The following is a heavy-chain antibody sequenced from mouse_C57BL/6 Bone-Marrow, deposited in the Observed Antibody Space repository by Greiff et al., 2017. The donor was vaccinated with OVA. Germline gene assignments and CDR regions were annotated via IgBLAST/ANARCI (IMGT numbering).Heavy chain of an antibody. J-gene: IGHJ4*01. CDR2: ISNGGGSN. CDR1: GFTFSDYY. Sequence: MLVESGGGLVQPGGSLKLSCAASGFTFSDYYMYWVRQTPEKRLEWVAYISNGGGSNYYPDTVKGRFPISRDNATNTLYLLMIRLKSEDTAMDYCASPHYYSSSYYYAMDYWGQGTSVTVSS. CDR3: ASPHYYSSSYYYAMDY. D-gene: IGHD1-1*01. V-gene: IGHV5-12*01.